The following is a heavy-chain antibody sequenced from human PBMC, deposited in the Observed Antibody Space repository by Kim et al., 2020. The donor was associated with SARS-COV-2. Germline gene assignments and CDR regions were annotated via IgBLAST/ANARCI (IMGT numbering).Heavy chain of an antibody. CDR3: VKALYSRGYNTFDI. CDR2: ITLNYGEK. D-gene: IGHD6-25*01. J-gene: IGHJ3*02. V-gene: IGHV3-64D*06. CDR1: GFIFSNYA. Sequence: GGSLRLSCSASGFIFSNYAMYWVRQAPGKGLEYVSSITLNYGEKLYADSAKGRFTISRDDSDNTLYLQLTSLRPEDTAVYYCVKALYSRGYNTFDIWGRGTTVIVSS.